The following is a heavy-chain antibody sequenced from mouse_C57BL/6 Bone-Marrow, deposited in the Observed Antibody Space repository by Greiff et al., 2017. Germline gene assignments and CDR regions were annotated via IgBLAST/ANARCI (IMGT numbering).Heavy chain of an antibody. Sequence: VQLQQPGAELVKPGASVKLSCKASGYTFTSYWMQWVKQRPGQGLEWIGEIDPSASYTNYNQKFKGKATLTVDTSSSTAYLQLSSLTSEDSAVYYCAREGGLHYYAMDYWGQGTSVTVSS. J-gene: IGHJ4*01. CDR3: AREGGLHYYAMDY. CDR2: IDPSASYT. V-gene: IGHV1-50*01. CDR1: GYTFTSYW. D-gene: IGHD1-1*02.